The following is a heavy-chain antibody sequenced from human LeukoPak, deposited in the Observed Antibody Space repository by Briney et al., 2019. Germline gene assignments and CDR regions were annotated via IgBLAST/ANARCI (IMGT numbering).Heavy chain of an antibody. D-gene: IGHD2-2*01. CDR1: GFTFSDYY. V-gene: IGHV3-11*06. J-gene: IGHJ4*02. Sequence: PGGSLRLSCAASGFTFSDYYMSWIRQAPGKGLEWVSYISSSSSYTNYADSVKGRFTISRDNAKNSLYLQMNSLRAEDTAVYYCARVGYCSSTSCYLSADFDYWGQGTLVTVSS. CDR2: ISSSSSYT. CDR3: ARVGYCSSTSCYLSADFDY.